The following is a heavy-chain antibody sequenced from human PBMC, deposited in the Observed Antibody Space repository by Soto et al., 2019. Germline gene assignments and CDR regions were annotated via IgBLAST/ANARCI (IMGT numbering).Heavy chain of an antibody. V-gene: IGHV1-69*06. J-gene: IGHJ6*02. D-gene: IGHD1-7*01. Sequence: QVQLVQSGAEVKKPGSSVKVSCKASGGTFSSYAISWVRQAPGQGLEWMGGIIPIFGTANYAQKFQGRVTITADKSTRTANMELRSLRSEDTAVYYCARGRLELRGYGSYYYGMDVWGQGTTVTVSS. CDR2: IIPIFGTA. CDR1: GGTFSSYA. CDR3: ARGRLELRGYGSYYYGMDV.